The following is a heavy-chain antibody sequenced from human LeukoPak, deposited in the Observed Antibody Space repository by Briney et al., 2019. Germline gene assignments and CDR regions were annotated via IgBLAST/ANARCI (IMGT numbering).Heavy chain of an antibody. D-gene: IGHD2-21*02. J-gene: IGHJ4*02. Sequence: ASVKVSCKASGGTFSSYAISWVRQAPGQGLEWMGIINPSAGSASYAQKFQGRVTMTRDTSTSTVYMELSSLRSEDTAVYYCARASATAAHVFDYWGQGTLVTVSS. CDR2: INPSAGSA. V-gene: IGHV1-46*03. CDR3: ARASATAAHVFDY. CDR1: GGTFSSYA.